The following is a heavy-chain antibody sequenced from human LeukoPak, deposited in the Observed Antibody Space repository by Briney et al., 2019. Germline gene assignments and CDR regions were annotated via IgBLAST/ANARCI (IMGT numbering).Heavy chain of an antibody. V-gene: IGHV1-69*05. Sequence: SVKVSCKASGGTFSSYAISWVRQAPGQGLEWMGGIIPIFGTANYAQKFQGRVTITTDESTSTAYMELSSLRSEDTAVYYCASSEQLVPEALTAQELDYWCQGTLVTVSS. J-gene: IGHJ4*02. CDR3: ASSEQLVPEALTAQELDY. D-gene: IGHD6-6*01. CDR2: IIPIFGTA. CDR1: GGTFSSYA.